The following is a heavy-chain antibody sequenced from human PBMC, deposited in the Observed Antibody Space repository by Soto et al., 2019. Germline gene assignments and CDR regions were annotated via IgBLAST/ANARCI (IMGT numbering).Heavy chain of an antibody. Sequence: PGGSLRLSCAASGFTFSNYAVHWVRQAPGKGLEWVAFISFDGSNQYYADSVKGRFTISRDNSKNTLSLQMNSLRPEDTAVYYCARTIVDHYYGMDVWGRGTTVPVS. CDR3: ARTIVDHYYGMDV. D-gene: IGHD2-15*01. CDR1: GFTFSNYA. V-gene: IGHV3-30-3*01. J-gene: IGHJ6*02. CDR2: ISFDGSNQ.